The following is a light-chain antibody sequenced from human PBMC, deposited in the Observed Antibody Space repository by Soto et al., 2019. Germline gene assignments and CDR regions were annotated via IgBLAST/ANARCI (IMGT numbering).Light chain of an antibody. CDR1: QSVRSRY. CDR3: QQYDTSPGT. J-gene: IGKJ1*01. Sequence: EIVLTQSPGTLSLSPGERATLSCRASQSVRSRYLAWYQQKPGRAPRLLIYGASNRATGIPDRFSGSGSGTDFTLTVSRLEPADFAVYFCQQYDTSPGTFGQGTNVEIK. V-gene: IGKV3-20*01. CDR2: GAS.